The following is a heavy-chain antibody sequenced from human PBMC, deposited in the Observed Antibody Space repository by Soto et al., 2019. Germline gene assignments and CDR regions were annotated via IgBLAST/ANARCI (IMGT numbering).Heavy chain of an antibody. J-gene: IGHJ4*02. CDR1: GGSISSYY. D-gene: IGHD3-10*01. CDR2: IYYSGST. CDR3: ARESGLLWFGELSHYFDY. V-gene: IGHV4-59*01. Sequence: PSETLSLTSTVSGGSISSYYWSWIRQPPGKGLEWIGYIYYSGSTNYNPSLKSRVTISVDTSKNQFSLKLSSVTAADTAVYYCARESGLLWFGELSHYFDYWGQGTLVTVSS.